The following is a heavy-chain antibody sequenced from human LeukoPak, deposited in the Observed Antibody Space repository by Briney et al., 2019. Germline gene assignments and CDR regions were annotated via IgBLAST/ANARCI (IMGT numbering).Heavy chain of an antibody. V-gene: IGHV3-23*01. J-gene: IGHJ4*02. CDR2: VNSGGTST. D-gene: IGHD5-24*01. CDR3: ARDGEMPTIYFDY. Sequence: GGSLRLSCAASGFTFSRYDMSWVRQAPGKGLEWVSTVNSGGTSTYDADSIKGRFTISRDNSRNTLYLHMNSLRAEDTAVYYCARDGEMPTIYFDYWGQGTLVTVSS. CDR1: GFTFSRYD.